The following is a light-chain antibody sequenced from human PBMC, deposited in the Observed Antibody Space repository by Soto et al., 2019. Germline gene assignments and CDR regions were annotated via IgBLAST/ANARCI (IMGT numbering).Light chain of an antibody. J-gene: IGKJ4*01. CDR3: QQRSNWLT. CDR1: QSVSSY. CDR2: DAS. Sequence: EIVFTQSPATLSLSPGERATLSCRASQSVSSYLAWYQQKPGQAPRLLIYDASNRATGIPARFSGSGSGTDFTLTISSQEPEDFAVYYCQQRSNWLTFGGGTKVEIK. V-gene: IGKV3-11*01.